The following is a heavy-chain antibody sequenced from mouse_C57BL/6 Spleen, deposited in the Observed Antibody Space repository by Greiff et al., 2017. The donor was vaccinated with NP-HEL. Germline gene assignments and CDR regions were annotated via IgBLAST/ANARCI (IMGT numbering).Heavy chain of an antibody. CDR3: ATMIKH. D-gene: IGHD2-4*01. V-gene: IGHV1-53*01. Sequence: VQPHPPLTSLFTPFASVKLSCKASGYTFTSYWMHWVKQRPGQGLEWIGNINPSNGGTNYNEKFKSKATLTVDKSSSTAYMQLSSLTSEDSAVYYCATMIKHWGQGTLVTVSA. J-gene: IGHJ3*01. CDR2: INPSNGGT. CDR1: GYTFTSYW.